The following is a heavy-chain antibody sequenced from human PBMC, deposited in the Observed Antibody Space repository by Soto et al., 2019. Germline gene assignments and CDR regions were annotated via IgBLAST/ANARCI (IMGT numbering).Heavy chain of an antibody. CDR1: GYTFTSYD. Sequence: QVQLVQSGAEVKKPGASVKVSCKASGYTFTSYDINWVRQATGQGLEYLGWMNPKSGNTGYLQKFQGRVTMTWDSSITTAYMELSSLRSEDTAVYFCARGVKYGAYSRWFDPWGQGTLVTVSS. CDR3: ARGVKYGAYSRWFDP. CDR2: MNPKSGNT. J-gene: IGHJ5*02. D-gene: IGHD4-17*01. V-gene: IGHV1-8*01.